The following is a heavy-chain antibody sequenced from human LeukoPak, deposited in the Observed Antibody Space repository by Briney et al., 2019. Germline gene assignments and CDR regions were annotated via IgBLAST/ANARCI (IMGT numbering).Heavy chain of an antibody. V-gene: IGHV3-48*01. J-gene: IGHJ6*03. CDR1: VLTLKIHS. Sequence: GGSLRLSCAASVLTLKIHSKMWVGQAPGKGREWVSYISSSSSTIYYADSVKGRFTISRDNAKNSLYLQMNSLRAEDTVLYYSRGLDVYYYMDVWGKGTTVTVSS. CDR2: ISSSSSTI. D-gene: IGHD5-12*01. CDR3: RGLDVYYYMDV.